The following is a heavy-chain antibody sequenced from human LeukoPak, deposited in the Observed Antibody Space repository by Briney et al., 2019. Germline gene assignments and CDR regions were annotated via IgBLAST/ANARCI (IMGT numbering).Heavy chain of an antibody. J-gene: IGHJ4*02. V-gene: IGHV3-23*01. CDR1: GFTFSDYA. D-gene: IGHD1-26*01. CDR2: ISGSGDAT. Sequence: GGSLRLSCAASGFTFSDYAMSWVRQAPEKGLEWVSAISGSGDATKYADSVKGRFTISRDKSKNTLYLQMNSLRAEDTAVYYCAKRSVSGTYFFDYWGQGTLVTVSS. CDR3: AKRSVSGTYFFDY.